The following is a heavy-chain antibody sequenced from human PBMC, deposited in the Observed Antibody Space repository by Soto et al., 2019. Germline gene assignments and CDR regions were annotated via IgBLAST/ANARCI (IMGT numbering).Heavy chain of an antibody. V-gene: IGHV4-31*03. CDR2: TFYSGAT. CDR1: GGSISSGGYY. CDR3: ARVQPYDYGANTGWLDP. J-gene: IGHJ5*02. Sequence: PSETLSLTCTVSGGSISSGGYYWSWIRQHPGKGLEWIGYTFYSGATYYNPSLKSRTIISVDTSKNQFSLTLTSLTAADTAVYYCARVQPYDYGANTGWLDPWGQGTLVPVS. D-gene: IGHD4-17*01.